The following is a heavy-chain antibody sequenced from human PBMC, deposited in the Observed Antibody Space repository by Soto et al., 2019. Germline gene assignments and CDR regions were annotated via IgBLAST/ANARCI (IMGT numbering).Heavy chain of an antibody. CDR3: VRGGRGYTRDDVFDI. CDR1: GFTFSSYS. Sequence: EVQLVESGGGLVKPGGSLRLSCVDSGFTFSSYSMNWVRQAPGKWLEWVSSISAYSSPIFYADSLKGRFTISRDNAKNSLYLQMNSLRAEDTAVYYCVRGGRGYTRDDVFDIWGQGTMVTVSS. CDR2: ISAYSSPI. D-gene: IGHD2-2*02. J-gene: IGHJ3*02. V-gene: IGHV3-21*06.